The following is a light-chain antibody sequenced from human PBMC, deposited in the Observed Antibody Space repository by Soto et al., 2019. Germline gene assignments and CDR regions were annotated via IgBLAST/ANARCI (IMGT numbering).Light chain of an antibody. CDR2: DVS. CDR3: SSYTSTSAVV. J-gene: IGLJ2*01. V-gene: IGLV2-14*01. Sequence: QAVVTQPASVSGSPGQSFTISCTGTSSDVGGYNYVSWYQQHPGKAPKLMIYDVSNRPSGVSNRFSGSKSDNTASLAISGLQAEDEADYYCSSYTSTSAVVFGGGTKLTVL. CDR1: SSDVGGYNY.